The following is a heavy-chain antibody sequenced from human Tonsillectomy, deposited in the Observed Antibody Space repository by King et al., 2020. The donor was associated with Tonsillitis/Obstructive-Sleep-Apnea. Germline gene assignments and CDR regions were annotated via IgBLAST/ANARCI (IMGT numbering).Heavy chain of an antibody. D-gene: IGHD6-19*01. V-gene: IGHV1-46*01. CDR3: AREVTRAPPYSSGWYAGDY. J-gene: IGHJ4*02. Sequence: VQLVESGAEVKKPGASVKVSCKASGYTFTSYYMHWVRQAPGQGLEWMGIINPSGGSTRYAQKFQGRVTMTRDTPTSTVYMELSSLGSEDTAVYYCAREVTRAPPYSSGWYAGDYWGQGTLVTVSS. CDR1: GYTFTSYY. CDR2: INPSGGST.